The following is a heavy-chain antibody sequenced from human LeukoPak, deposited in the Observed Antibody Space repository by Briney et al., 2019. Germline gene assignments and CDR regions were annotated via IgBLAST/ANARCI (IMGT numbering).Heavy chain of an antibody. J-gene: IGHJ4*02. Sequence: GGSLRLSCAASGFTFSNYAMSWVRQAPGKGREWVSTISGSGGYTYYADSMKGRFTISRDNSKNTLYLQVNSLRAEDTALYYCAKGTYYVWSGYYFDYWGQGTQVTVSS. V-gene: IGHV3-23*01. CDR2: ISGSGGYT. D-gene: IGHD3-3*01. CDR3: AKGTYYVWSGYYFDY. CDR1: GFTFSNYA.